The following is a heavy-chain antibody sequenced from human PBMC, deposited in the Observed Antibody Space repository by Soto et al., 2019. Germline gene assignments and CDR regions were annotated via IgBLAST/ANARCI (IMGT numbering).Heavy chain of an antibody. CDR2: INPNTGAT. V-gene: IGHV1-2*02. CDR1: GYSFTGYF. Sequence: SVKGSCKASGYSFTGYFVHWVRQAPGPGLEWMGWINPNTGATKYSQKFQGRVTMTRDTSITTAYMELSRLRSDDTAVYYCAREKDYDILTAYERAGGLDYWGQGTQVTVSS. D-gene: IGHD3-9*01. CDR3: AREKDYDILTAYERAGGLDY. J-gene: IGHJ4*02.